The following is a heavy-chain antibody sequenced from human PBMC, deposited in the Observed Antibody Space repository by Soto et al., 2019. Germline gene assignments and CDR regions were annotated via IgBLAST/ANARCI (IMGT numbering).Heavy chain of an antibody. D-gene: IGHD3-10*01. CDR2: IYYSGST. CDR3: ARLGRYYQSLDT. V-gene: IGHV4-59*08. CDR1: GGSISSYY. Sequence: SETLSLTCTVSGGSISSYYWSWIRQPPGKGLEWIGYIYYSGSTNYNPSLKSRVAISLETSKSQFSLRLTAVTAADTAVYYCARLGRYYQSLDTWGPGTLVTVSS. J-gene: IGHJ5*01.